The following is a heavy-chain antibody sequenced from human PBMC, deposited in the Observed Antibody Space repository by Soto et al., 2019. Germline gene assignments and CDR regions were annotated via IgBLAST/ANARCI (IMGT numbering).Heavy chain of an antibody. V-gene: IGHV3-30-3*01. CDR2: ISYDGSNK. D-gene: IGHD1-7*01. J-gene: IGHJ4*02. CDR1: GFTFSSYA. Sequence: PXGALKLSCAASGFTFSSYAMHWVRQAPGKGLEWVAVISYDGSNKYYADSVKGRFTISRDNSKNTLYLQMNSLRAEDTAVYYCARGTGTTSYFDYWGQGTLVTVSS. CDR3: ARGTGTTSYFDY.